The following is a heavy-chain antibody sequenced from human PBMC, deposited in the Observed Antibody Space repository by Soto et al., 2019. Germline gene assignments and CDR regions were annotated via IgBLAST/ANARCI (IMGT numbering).Heavy chain of an antibody. CDR1: GFTFSSYA. V-gene: IGHV3-30-3*01. Sequence: GGSLRLSCAASGFTFSSYAMHWVRQAPGKGLEWVAVISYDGSNKYYADSVKGRFTISRDNSKNTLYLQMNSLRAEDTAVYYSARDNYDFWSGLDPDYGMDVWGQGTTVTVSS. J-gene: IGHJ6*02. CDR2: ISYDGSNK. D-gene: IGHD3-3*01. CDR3: ARDNYDFWSGLDPDYGMDV.